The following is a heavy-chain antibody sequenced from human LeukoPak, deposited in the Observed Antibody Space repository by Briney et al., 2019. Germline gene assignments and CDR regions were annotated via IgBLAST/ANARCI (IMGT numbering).Heavy chain of an antibody. J-gene: IGHJ6*03. CDR2: TISSSSYI. Sequence: GRSLRLSCAASGFTFSSYSMNWVRQAPGKGLEWDSSTISSSSYIYYADSVKGGFTISRDNAKNSLYLQMNSLRAEDTALYYCAEDLSSGQYYYMDVWGKGTTVTVSS. CDR3: AEDLSSGQYYYMDV. CDR1: GFTFSSYS. D-gene: IGHD6-25*01. V-gene: IGHV3-21*04.